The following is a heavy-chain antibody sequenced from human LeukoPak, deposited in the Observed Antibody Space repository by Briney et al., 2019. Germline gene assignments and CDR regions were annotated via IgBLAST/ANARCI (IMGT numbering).Heavy chain of an antibody. D-gene: IGHD5-12*01. CDR2: IYYSGST. CDR1: GGSLSSYY. J-gene: IGHJ3*02. Sequence: SETLSLTCTVSGGSLSSYYWSWIRQPPGKGLEWIGYIYYSGSTNYNPSLKSRVTISVDTSKNQFSLKLSSVTAADTAVYYCARGSTIRDAFDIWGQGTMVTVSS. CDR3: ARGSTIRDAFDI. V-gene: IGHV4-59*01.